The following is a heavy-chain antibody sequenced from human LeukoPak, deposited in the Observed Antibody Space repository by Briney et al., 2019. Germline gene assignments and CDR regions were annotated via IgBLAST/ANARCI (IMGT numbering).Heavy chain of an antibody. J-gene: IGHJ4*02. Sequence: PGGSLRLSCAASGFTFNNYAMGWVRQAPGKGLEWVSAISGSGSSTYYTDSVKGRFTISGDNSKNTLFLQMNSLRVEDTAVYYCTRTRWTSGYYFDYWGQGTLVTVSS. D-gene: IGHD3-22*01. CDR2: ISGSGSST. CDR3: TRTRWTSGYYFDY. V-gene: IGHV3-23*01. CDR1: GFTFNNYA.